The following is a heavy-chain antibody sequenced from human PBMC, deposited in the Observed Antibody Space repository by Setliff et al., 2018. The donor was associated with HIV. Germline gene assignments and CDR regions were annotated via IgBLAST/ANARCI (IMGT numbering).Heavy chain of an antibody. J-gene: IGHJ3*02. Sequence: GSLRLSCAASGFTFSSHAMTWVRQAPGQGLEWVSIISGSGISTYYADSVKGRFTISRDNSKNTMFLQMNSLRVEDTAIYYCAKMHTAMDPDTFDIWGQGTMVTVS. CDR2: ISGSGIST. D-gene: IGHD5-18*01. CDR3: AKMHTAMDPDTFDI. V-gene: IGHV3-23*01. CDR1: GFTFSSHA.